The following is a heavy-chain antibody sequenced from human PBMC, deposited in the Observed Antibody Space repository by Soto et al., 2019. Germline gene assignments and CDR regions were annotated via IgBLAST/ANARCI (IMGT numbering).Heavy chain of an antibody. V-gene: IGHV3-23*01. CDR2: VSGNGQGI. J-gene: IGHJ4*02. CDR3: AKDRDYPRDYFHY. D-gene: IGHD3-10*01. CDR1: GFTFSSYA. Sequence: EVQLLESGGGLVQPGGSLRLSCAASGFTFSSYAMSWVRQAPGKGLEWVSAVSGNGQGIDYADSVRGRFTISRDNSKNTVFLHMDSLRAEDTAVYYCAKDRDYPRDYFHYWGQGTLVTVSS.